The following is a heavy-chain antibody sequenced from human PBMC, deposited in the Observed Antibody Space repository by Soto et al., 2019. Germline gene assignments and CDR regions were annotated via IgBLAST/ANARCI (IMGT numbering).Heavy chain of an antibody. CDR1: GGSISSSSYY. CDR2: IYYSGST. D-gene: IGHD6-19*01. Sequence: SETLSLTCTVSGGSISSSSYYWGWIRQPPGKGLEWIGSIYYSGSTYYNPSLKSRVTISVDTSKNQFSLKLSSVTAADTAVYYCARLRDSSGCHGCWFDPWGQGTLVTVSS. V-gene: IGHV4-39*01. CDR3: ARLRDSSGCHGCWFDP. J-gene: IGHJ5*02.